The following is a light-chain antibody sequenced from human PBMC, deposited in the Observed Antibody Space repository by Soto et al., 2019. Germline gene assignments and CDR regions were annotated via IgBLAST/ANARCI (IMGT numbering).Light chain of an antibody. CDR2: GTS. CDR3: QQYGSSPRT. J-gene: IGKJ1*01. V-gene: IGKV3-20*01. Sequence: EIVLTQSPGTLSLSPGERATLSCRARQNVGSRYLAWYQQKPGKAPRLLIYGTSNRATGIPDRFSSSGSGTDFSLTISSLEPGDLAVYYCQQYGSSPRTFGQGTKV. CDR1: QNVGSRY.